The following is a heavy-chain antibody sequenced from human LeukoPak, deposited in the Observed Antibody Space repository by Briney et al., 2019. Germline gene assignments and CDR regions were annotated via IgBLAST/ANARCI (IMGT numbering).Heavy chain of an antibody. Sequence: SETLSLTCTVSGGSISSYYWSWIRQPPGKGLEWIGYIYYSGSTNYNPSLKSRVTISVDTSKNQFSLKPSSVTAADSAVYYCARALAARPNDAFDIWGQGTMVAVSS. CDR1: GGSISSYY. J-gene: IGHJ3*02. CDR2: IYYSGST. CDR3: ARALAARPNDAFDI. V-gene: IGHV4-59*01. D-gene: IGHD6-6*01.